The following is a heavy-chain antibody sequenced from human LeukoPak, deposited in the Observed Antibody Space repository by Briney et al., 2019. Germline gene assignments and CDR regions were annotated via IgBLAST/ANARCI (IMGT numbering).Heavy chain of an antibody. Sequence: SETLSLTCTVSGGSISSSSYYWGWIRQPPGKGLEWIGGIYYSGSTYYNPSLKSRVTISVDTSKNQFSLKLSSVTAADTAVYYCARDRSSTWYVVWFDPWGQGTLVTVSS. J-gene: IGHJ5*02. CDR3: ARDRSSTWYVVWFDP. D-gene: IGHD6-13*01. CDR2: IYYSGST. CDR1: GGSISSSSYY. V-gene: IGHV4-39*07.